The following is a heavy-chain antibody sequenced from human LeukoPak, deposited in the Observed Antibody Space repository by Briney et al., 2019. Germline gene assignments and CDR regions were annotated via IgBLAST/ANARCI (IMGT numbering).Heavy chain of an antibody. D-gene: IGHD2-15*01. V-gene: IGHV1-69*05. CDR3: ARGTLGYCSGGSCYSDWFDP. Sequence: ASVKVSCKASGGTFSSYAISWVRQAPGQGLEWMGRINPIFGTANYAQKFQGRVTITTDESTSTAYMELSSLRSEDTAVYYCARGTLGYCSGGSCYSDWFDPWGQGTLVTVSS. J-gene: IGHJ5*02. CDR1: GGTFSSYA. CDR2: INPIFGTA.